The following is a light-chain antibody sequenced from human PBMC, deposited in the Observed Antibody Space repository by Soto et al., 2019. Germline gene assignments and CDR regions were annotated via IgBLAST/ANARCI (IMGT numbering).Light chain of an antibody. CDR2: SDN. CDR1: GSNIGTNT. CDR3: AAWDVSFVV. V-gene: IGLV1-44*01. Sequence: QSVLTQPPSASGTPGQWVTISCSGSGSNIGTNTVTWYQQLPGAAPRLLIYSDNQRPSGVPARFSSSKSGTSASLAISGLQSEDEADYYCAAWDVSFVVFGGGTKLTVL. J-gene: IGLJ3*02.